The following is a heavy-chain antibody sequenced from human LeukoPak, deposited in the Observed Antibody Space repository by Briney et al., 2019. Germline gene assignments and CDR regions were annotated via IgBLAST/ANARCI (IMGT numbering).Heavy chain of an antibody. J-gene: IGHJ4*02. V-gene: IGHV4-31*03. Sequence: SETLSLTCTVSGGSISSGPYYWIWIRQHPGKGLEWIGYITYSGNTYYYPALNSRVTVSLDTSKTQFSLKLSSVTAADTAVYYCARGLSAIVHWGQGTLVTVSS. CDR3: ARGLSAIVH. CDR1: GGSISSGPYY. CDR2: ITYSGNT. D-gene: IGHD2-21*02.